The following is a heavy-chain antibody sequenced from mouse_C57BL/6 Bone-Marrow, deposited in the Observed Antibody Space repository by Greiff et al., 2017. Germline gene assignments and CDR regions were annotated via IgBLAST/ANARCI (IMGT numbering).Heavy chain of an antibody. Sequence: QVQLQQPGAELVKPGASVKLSCKASGYTFTSYWMHWVKQRPGQGLEWIGMIHPNSGSTNYNEKFKSKATLTVDTSSSTAYMQLSSLTSEDSAVYYCARSDGTYWFDYWGQGTTLTVSS. CDR1: GYTFTSYW. CDR2: IHPNSGST. J-gene: IGHJ2*01. CDR3: ARSDGTYWFDY. D-gene: IGHD2-1*01. V-gene: IGHV1-64*01.